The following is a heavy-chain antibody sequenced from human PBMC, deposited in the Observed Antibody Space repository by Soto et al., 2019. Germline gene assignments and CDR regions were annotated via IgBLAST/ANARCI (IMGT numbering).Heavy chain of an antibody. V-gene: IGHV3-30-3*01. CDR2: ISYDGSNK. Sequence: SLRLSCAASGFTFSSYAMHWVRQAPGKGLEWVAVISYDGSNKYYADSVKGRFTISRDNSKNTLYLQMNSLRAEDTAVYYCASLYIYCGGDCQAPFFDYWGQGTLVTVSS. CDR3: ASLYIYCGGDCQAPFFDY. CDR1: GFTFSSYA. J-gene: IGHJ4*02. D-gene: IGHD2-21*02.